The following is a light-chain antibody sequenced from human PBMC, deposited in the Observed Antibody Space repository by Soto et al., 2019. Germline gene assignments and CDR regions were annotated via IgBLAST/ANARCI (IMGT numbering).Light chain of an antibody. V-gene: IGLV2-23*02. Sequence: QSALTQPASVSGSPGQSITISCTGTSSDVGSYNLVSWHQLHPGKAPKLIIFEVSKRPSGVSNRFSGSKSGNTASLTISGLQGEDEADYYCGSYGGSSPGVFGGGTQLTVL. CDR3: GSYGGSSPGV. CDR2: EVS. J-gene: IGLJ3*02. CDR1: SSDVGSYNL.